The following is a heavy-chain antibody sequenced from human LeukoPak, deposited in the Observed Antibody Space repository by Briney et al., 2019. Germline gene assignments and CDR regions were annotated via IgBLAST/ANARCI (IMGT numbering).Heavy chain of an antibody. CDR1: GFTFTSYG. Sequence: GGSLRLFCAASGFTFTSYGMHSVRQAPGKGLEWVPLIRYDGINKYYADSVKGRFTISRDNSKKTLYLQMKSMRGEDTAVTYSERAMPPDELDISGQGTMVTVSS. V-gene: IGHV3-30*02. D-gene: IGHD2-2*01. CDR2: IRYDGINK. CDR3: ERAMPPDELDI. J-gene: IGHJ3*02.